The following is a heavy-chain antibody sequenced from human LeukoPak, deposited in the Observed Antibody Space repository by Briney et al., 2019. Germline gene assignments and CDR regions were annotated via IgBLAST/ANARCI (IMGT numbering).Heavy chain of an antibody. J-gene: IGHJ4*02. CDR1: GFTFSSYG. Sequence: PGGSLRLSCAASGFTFSSYGMHWVRQAPGKGLEWVAVISYDGSNKYHADSVKGRFTISRDNSKNTLYLQMNSLRAEDTAVYYCAKVRRGYSYDIDYWGQGTLVTVSS. V-gene: IGHV3-30*18. CDR3: AKVRRGYSYDIDY. D-gene: IGHD5-18*01. CDR2: ISYDGSNK.